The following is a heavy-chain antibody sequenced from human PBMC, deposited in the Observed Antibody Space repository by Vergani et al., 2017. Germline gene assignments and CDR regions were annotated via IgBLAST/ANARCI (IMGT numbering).Heavy chain of an antibody. CDR1: GGSFSGYY. J-gene: IGHJ4*02. V-gene: IGHV4-34*01. CDR2: INHSGST. D-gene: IGHD2-2*01. CDR3: ARARGYCSSTSCQLRGRLDY. Sequence: QVQLQQWGAGLLKPSETLSLTCAVYGGSFSGYYWSWIRQPPGKGLEWIGEINHSGSTNYNPSLKSRVTISVDTSKNQFSLKLSSVTAADTAVYYCARARGYCSSTSCQLRGRLDYWGQGTLVTGSS.